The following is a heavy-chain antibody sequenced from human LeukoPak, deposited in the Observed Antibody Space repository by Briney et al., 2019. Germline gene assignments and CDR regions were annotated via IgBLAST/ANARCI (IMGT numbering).Heavy chain of an antibody. CDR1: GGSISSSSYY. Sequence: SETLSLTCTVSGGSISSSSYYWGWLRQPPGKGLEWIGSIYYSGSTYYNPSLKSRVTISVDTSKNQFSLKLSSVTAADTAAYYCARQIASLIVVVAAAGFDPWGQGTLVTVSS. CDR2: IYYSGST. V-gene: IGHV4-39*01. D-gene: IGHD2-2*01. J-gene: IGHJ5*02. CDR3: ARQIASLIVVVAAAGFDP.